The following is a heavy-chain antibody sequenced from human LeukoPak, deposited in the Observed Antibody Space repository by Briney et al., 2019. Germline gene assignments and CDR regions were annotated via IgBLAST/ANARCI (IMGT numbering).Heavy chain of an antibody. CDR1: GYFISSGYY. CDR2: IYHSGST. Sequence: SETLSLTCAVSGYFISSGYYWGWIRQPPGKGLEWIGSIYHSGSTYYNPSLKSRVTISVDTSKNQFSLKLSSVTAADTAVYYCARQGGGAYYYDSSGYFDYWGQGTLVTVSS. V-gene: IGHV4-38-2*01. J-gene: IGHJ4*02. D-gene: IGHD3-22*01. CDR3: ARQGGGAYYYDSSGYFDY.